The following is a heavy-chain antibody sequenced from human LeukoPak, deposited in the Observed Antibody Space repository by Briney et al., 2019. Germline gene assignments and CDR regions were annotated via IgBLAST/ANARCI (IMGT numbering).Heavy chain of an antibody. CDR2: IKQDGSEK. Sequence: GGSLRLSCAASGFTFSSYWMSWVRQAPGKGLEWVANIKQDGSEKYYVDSVKGRFTISRDNSKNTLYLQMNSLRAEDTAVYYCANSPGPSMAFNWFDPWGQGTLVTVSS. D-gene: IGHD2/OR15-2a*01. CDR1: GFTFSSYW. J-gene: IGHJ5*02. V-gene: IGHV3-7*03. CDR3: ANSPGPSMAFNWFDP.